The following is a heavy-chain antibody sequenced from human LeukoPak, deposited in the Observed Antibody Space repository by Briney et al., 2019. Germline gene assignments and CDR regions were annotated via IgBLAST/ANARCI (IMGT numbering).Heavy chain of an antibody. D-gene: IGHD4-17*01. J-gene: IGHJ4*02. CDR3: ARRVSDYVVAYYFDY. Sequence: SETLSLTCTVSGGSISSYYWSWIRQPAGKGLEWIGRIYTSGSTNYNPSLKSRVTMSVDTSKNQFSLKLSSVTAADTAVYYCARRVSDYVVAYYFDYWGQGTLVTVSS. CDR2: IYTSGST. V-gene: IGHV4-4*07. CDR1: GGSISSYY.